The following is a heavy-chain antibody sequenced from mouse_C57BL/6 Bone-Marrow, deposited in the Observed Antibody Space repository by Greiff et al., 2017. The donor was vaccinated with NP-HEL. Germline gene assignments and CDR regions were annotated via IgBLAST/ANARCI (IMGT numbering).Heavy chain of an antibody. V-gene: IGHV1-81*01. CDR2: IYPRSGNT. Sequence: QVQLQQSGAELARPGASVKLSCKASGYIFTSYGISWVKQRTGQGLEWIGEIYPRSGNTYYNEKFKGKATLTADKSSSTAYMELRSLTSEDSAVYFCARIYYYGSSYVLFAYWGQGTLVTVSA. J-gene: IGHJ3*01. D-gene: IGHD1-1*01. CDR1: GYIFTSYG. CDR3: ARIYYYGSSYVLFAY.